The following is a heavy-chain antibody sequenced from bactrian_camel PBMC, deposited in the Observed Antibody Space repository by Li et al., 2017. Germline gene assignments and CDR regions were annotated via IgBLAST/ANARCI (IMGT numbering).Heavy chain of an antibody. V-gene: IGHV3S40*01. CDR1: GVTYSSVD. CDR2: INSLGTNT. Sequence: VQLVESGGGLVQPGGSLRLSCAASGVTYSSVDMNWVRQAPGKGLEWVSAINSLGTNTYYADSVKGRFTISRDNAKRTLYLQLNSLKTEDTAMYCCALPFGFYIEFFGGYEYNYWGQGTQVTVS. CDR3: ALPFGFYIEFFGGYEYNY. D-gene: IGHD4*01. J-gene: IGHJ4*01.